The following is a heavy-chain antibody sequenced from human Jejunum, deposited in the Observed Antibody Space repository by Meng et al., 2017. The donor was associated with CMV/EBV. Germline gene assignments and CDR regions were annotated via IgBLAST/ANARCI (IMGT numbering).Heavy chain of an antibody. Sequence: FTFDDYAMHWVRQPPGKGLEWVSGISWNSGKIGYADSVKGRFTISRDNAKSSLYLQMNSLKPEDTAFYYCAKPLSPYDFWSGTDYWGQGTLGTVSS. CDR3: AKPLSPYDFWSGTDY. D-gene: IGHD3-3*01. V-gene: IGHV3-9*01. J-gene: IGHJ4*02. CDR1: FTFDDYA. CDR2: ISWNSGKI.